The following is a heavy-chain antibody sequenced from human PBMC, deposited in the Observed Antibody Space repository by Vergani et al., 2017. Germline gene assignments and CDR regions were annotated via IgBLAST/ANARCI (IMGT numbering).Heavy chain of an antibody. J-gene: IGHJ5*02. CDR1: GGTFSSYA. D-gene: IGHD3-10*01. Sequence: QVQLVQSGAEVKKPGSSVKVSCKASGGTFSSYAISWVRQAPGPGLEWMGGIIPIFGTANYAQKLQGRVTSTADKSTSTAFMELSSLRSDDTAVYYCARGVKAWFGKLSPFDPWGQGTLVTVSS. CDR3: ARGVKAWFGKLSPFDP. CDR2: IIPIFGTA. V-gene: IGHV1-69*06.